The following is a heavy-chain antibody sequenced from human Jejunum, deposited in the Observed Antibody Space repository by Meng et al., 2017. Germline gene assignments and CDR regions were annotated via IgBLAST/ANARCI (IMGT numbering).Heavy chain of an antibody. CDR2: LYSSGTT. J-gene: IGHJ2*01. D-gene: IGHD6-13*01. Sequence: GPAQGVGHLSQPLPRTSGVSGGSSGGVFNYLNWVRQYPGKGLEWIGHLYSSGTTNYNPSLNSRATMSLDTSENQFSLNLSAVTAADTAVYYCARDAGKPVGLDLWGRGTLVTVSS. CDR1: GGSSGGVFNY. V-gene: IGHV4-31*11. CDR3: ARDAGKPVGLDL.